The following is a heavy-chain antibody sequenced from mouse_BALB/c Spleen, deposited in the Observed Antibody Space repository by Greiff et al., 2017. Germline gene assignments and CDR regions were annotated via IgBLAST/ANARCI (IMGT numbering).Heavy chain of an antibody. Sequence: EVQLVESGGGLVKPGGSLKLSCAASGFTFSSYTMSWVRQTPEKRLEWVATISSGGGNTYYPDSVTGRFTISRDNAKNNLYLQMSSLRSEDTALYYCARYRDGSSKEFDYWGQGTTLTVSS. CDR3: ARYRDGSSKEFDY. J-gene: IGHJ2*01. CDR1: GFTFSSYT. V-gene: IGHV5-9*03. D-gene: IGHD1-1*01. CDR2: ISSGGGNT.